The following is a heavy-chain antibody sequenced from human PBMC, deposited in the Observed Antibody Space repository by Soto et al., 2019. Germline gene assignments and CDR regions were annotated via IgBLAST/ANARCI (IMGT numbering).Heavy chain of an antibody. Sequence: QVQLVQSGAEVKKPESSVKVSCKASGGTFDNYAISWVRQAPGLGLEWMGGIIPLFGTANYAQKFEGRVTITADKSTDTAYMELSSLKSEDTAVYYCARLIGEGYSGTYALDYWGQGTLVTVSS. D-gene: IGHD1-26*01. J-gene: IGHJ4*02. V-gene: IGHV1-69*06. CDR1: GGTFDNYA. CDR3: ARLIGEGYSGTYALDY. CDR2: IIPLFGTA.